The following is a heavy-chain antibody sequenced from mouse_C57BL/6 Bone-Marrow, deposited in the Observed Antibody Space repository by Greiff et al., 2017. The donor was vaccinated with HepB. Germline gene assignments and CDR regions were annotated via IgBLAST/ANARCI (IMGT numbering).Heavy chain of an antibody. D-gene: IGHD1-1*01. CDR1: GYAFTNYL. CDR3: ARYGSRGFAY. J-gene: IGHJ3*01. Sequence: VQRVESGAELVRPGTSVKVSCKASGYAFTNYLIEWVKQRPGQGLEWIGVINPGSGGTNYNEKFKGKATLTADKSSSTAYMQLSSLTSEDSAVYFCARYGSRGFAYWGQGTLVTVSA. V-gene: IGHV1-54*01. CDR2: INPGSGGT.